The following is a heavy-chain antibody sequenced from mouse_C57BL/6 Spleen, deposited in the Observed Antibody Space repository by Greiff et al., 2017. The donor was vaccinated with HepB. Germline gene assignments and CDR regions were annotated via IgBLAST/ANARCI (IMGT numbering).Heavy chain of an antibody. Sequence: VQLQQSGAELARPGASVKLSCKASGYTFTSYGISWVKQRTGQGLEWIGEIYPRSGNTYYNEKFKGRATLTADKSSSTAYMELRSLTSEDSAVYFCARSGLGGYAMDYWGQGTSVTVSS. CDR2: IYPRSGNT. CDR3: ARSGLGGYAMDY. V-gene: IGHV1-81*01. CDR1: GYTFTSYG. J-gene: IGHJ4*01. D-gene: IGHD3-2*02.